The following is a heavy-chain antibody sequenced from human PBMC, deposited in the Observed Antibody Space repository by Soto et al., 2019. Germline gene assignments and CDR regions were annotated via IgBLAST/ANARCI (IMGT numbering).Heavy chain of an antibody. J-gene: IGHJ4*02. CDR2: IYYSGST. D-gene: IGHD6-19*01. CDR3: ARHAFSSGWSPDFRY. V-gene: IGHV4-30-4*01. Sequence: SETLSLTCTVSGGSIRSGDYYWSWIRQPPGKGLEWIGYIYYSGSTYYNPSLKSRVTISVDTSKNQFSLKLSSVTAADTAVYYCARHAFSSGWSPDFRYWGPGTLLPVS. CDR1: GGSIRSGDYY.